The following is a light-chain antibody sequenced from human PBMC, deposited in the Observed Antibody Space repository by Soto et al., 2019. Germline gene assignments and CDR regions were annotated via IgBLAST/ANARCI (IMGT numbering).Light chain of an antibody. CDR3: QQYDTLPRT. Sequence: DIQMTQAPSSLSASVGDRVTITCQASQDISNYLNWYQQKPGKAPKLLIYDASNLETGVPSRFSGSGSGTDFAFTISSLQPEDIATYYCQQYDTLPRTFGGGTKVDIK. V-gene: IGKV1-33*01. CDR1: QDISNY. J-gene: IGKJ4*01. CDR2: DAS.